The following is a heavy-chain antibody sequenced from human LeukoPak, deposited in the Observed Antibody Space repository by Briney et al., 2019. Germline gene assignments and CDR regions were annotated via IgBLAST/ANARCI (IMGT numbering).Heavy chain of an antibody. D-gene: IGHD2-21*02. Sequence: KPSETLSLTCTVSGASTSSSSYFWGWIRQPPGKGLEWIGTIYYSGRPYYTPSLKSRITISLDASKNQFSLKLNSVTAADTAVYYCARVMVGDCYSCYYGMDVWGQGTTVTVSS. CDR3: ARVMVGDCYSCYYGMDV. V-gene: IGHV4-39*01. CDR1: GASTSSSSYF. CDR2: IYYSGRP. J-gene: IGHJ6*02.